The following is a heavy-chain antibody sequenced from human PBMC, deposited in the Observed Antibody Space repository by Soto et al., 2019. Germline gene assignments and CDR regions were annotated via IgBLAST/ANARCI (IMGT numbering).Heavy chain of an antibody. Sequence: GGSLRLSCAASGFTFDDYAMHWVRQAPGKGLEWVSLISWDGGSTYYADSVKGRFTISRDNSKNSLYLQMNSLRAEDTALYYCAKDMSWSPPGAAANYYGYCMDVWGQGTTVTVSS. CDR2: ISWDGGST. CDR3: AKDMSWSPPGAAANYYGYCMDV. V-gene: IGHV3-43D*03. D-gene: IGHD6-13*01. J-gene: IGHJ6*02. CDR1: GFTFDDYA.